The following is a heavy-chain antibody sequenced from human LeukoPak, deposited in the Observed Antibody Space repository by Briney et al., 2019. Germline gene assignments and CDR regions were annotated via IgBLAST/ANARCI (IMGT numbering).Heavy chain of an antibody. CDR3: ARDQVAYCTNGVCHPAHPDY. Sequence: HPGGSLRLSCAASGFALSSYAMHWVRQAPGKGLEWVAVISYEGSNKYYADSVKGRFTISRDNSKNTLYLQMNSLRAEDTAVYYCARDQVAYCTNGVCHPAHPDYWGQGTQVTVSS. V-gene: IGHV3-30-3*01. J-gene: IGHJ4*02. CDR2: ISYEGSNK. CDR1: GFALSSYA. D-gene: IGHD2-8*01.